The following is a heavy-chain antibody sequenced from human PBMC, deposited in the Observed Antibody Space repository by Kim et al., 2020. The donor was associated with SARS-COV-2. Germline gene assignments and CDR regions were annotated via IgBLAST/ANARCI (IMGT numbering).Heavy chain of an antibody. J-gene: IGHJ6*02. CDR3: AREGREIGVWYGMDV. D-gene: IGHD3-3*01. V-gene: IGHV3-53*01. Sequence: DSVKGRFTISRDNSKNTLYLQMNSLRAEDTAVYYCAREGREIGVWYGMDVWGQGTTVTVSS.